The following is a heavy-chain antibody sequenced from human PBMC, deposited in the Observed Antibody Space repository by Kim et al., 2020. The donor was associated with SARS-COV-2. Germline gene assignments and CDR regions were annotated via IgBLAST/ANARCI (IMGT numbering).Heavy chain of an antibody. CDR3: ARPAQGGYYYYGMDV. V-gene: IGHV4-39*01. CDR2: IYYSGST. D-gene: IGHD3-16*01. Sequence: SETLSLTCTVSGGSISSSSYYWGWIRQPPGKGLEWIGSIYYSGSTYYNPSLKSRVTISVDTSKNQFSLKLSSVTAADTAVYYCARPAQGGYYYYGMDVWGQGTTVTVSS. J-gene: IGHJ6*02. CDR1: GGSISSSSYY.